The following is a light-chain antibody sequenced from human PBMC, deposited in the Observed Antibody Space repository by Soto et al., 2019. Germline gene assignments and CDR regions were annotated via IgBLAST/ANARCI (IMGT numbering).Light chain of an antibody. CDR3: QQRQYWPPIT. CDR1: HSVNSH. V-gene: IGKV3-11*01. CDR2: DAS. Sequence: MMMTQSPATLSVSPGERVTLSCRTSHSVNSHVAWYQQKPGQAPRLLIYDASSRATVIPARFSGSGSGTDFTLTISSLEPEDFAIYYCQQRQYWPPITFGQGTRLEIK. J-gene: IGKJ5*01.